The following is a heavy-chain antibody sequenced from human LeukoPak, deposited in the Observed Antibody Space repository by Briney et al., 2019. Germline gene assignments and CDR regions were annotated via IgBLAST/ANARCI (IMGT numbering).Heavy chain of an antibody. CDR2: ISGSGGGGST. Sequence: GGSLRLSCAASGFSFSTYAMSWVRQAPGKGLEWVSVISGSGGGGSTYTADSVSGRFTISRDNSKSTLYLQMNSLRVADTAVYYCAKETDNFDSNIDYWGRGTLVSVSS. CDR1: GFSFSTYA. J-gene: IGHJ4*02. D-gene: IGHD3-22*01. V-gene: IGHV3-23*01. CDR3: AKETDNFDSNIDY.